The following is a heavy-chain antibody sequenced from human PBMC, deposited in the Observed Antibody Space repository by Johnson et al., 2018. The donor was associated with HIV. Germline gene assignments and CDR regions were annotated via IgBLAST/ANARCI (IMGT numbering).Heavy chain of an antibody. CDR3: ARATWSDDAFDI. V-gene: IGHV3-66*01. J-gene: IGHJ3*02. CDR1: GFTVSSNY. D-gene: IGHD2-8*01. Sequence: VQLVESGGGLVQPGGSLRLSCAASGFTVSSNYMSWVRQAPGKGLEWVSVIYSGGSTYYADSVKGRFTISRDNARNSLYLQMNSLRAEDTALYYCARATWSDDAFDIWGQGTMVTVSS. CDR2: IYSGGST.